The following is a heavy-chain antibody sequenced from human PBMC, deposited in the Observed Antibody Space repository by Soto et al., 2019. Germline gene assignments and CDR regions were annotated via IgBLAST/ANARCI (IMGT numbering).Heavy chain of an antibody. J-gene: IGHJ4*02. Sequence: ASMKGSLKASVYTFSPYAISRGRQAPGQGLEWMGWIRTYDGNTDYAQNLQGRVTMTTDTSTNTAYMELRSLRSDDTAVYYCARDRLHTSSSITFDYWGQGALVTSPQ. CDR3: ARDRLHTSSSITFDY. CDR1: VYTFSPYA. V-gene: IGHV1-18*01. CDR2: IRTYDGNT. D-gene: IGHD6-6*01.